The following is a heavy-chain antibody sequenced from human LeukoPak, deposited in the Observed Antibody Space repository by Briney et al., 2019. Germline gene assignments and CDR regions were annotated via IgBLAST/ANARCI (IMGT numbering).Heavy chain of an antibody. Sequence: PGGSLRLSCAASGFTFSSYAMSWVRQAPGKGLEWVSAIGGSGGSTYYADSVKGRFTISRDNSKNTLYLQMNSLRAEDTAVYYCAKDASRYYDILTGYHDYWGQGTLVTVSS. CDR1: GFTFSSYA. J-gene: IGHJ4*02. V-gene: IGHV3-23*01. CDR2: IGGSGGST. CDR3: AKDASRYYDILTGYHDY. D-gene: IGHD3-9*01.